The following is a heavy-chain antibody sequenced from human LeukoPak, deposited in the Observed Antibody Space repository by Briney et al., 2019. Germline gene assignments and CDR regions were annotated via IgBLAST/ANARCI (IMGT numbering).Heavy chain of an antibody. CDR2: IRSKANSYAT. CDR1: GFTFSGSA. V-gene: IGHV3-73*01. CDR3: TRNFGDCGGDCSFWRYYYYMDI. D-gene: IGHD2-21*02. Sequence: PGGSLRLSCAASGFTFSGSAMHWVRQASGKGLEWVGRIRSKANSYATAYAASVKGRFTISRDDSKNTAYLQMNSLKTEDTAVYYCTRNFGDCGGDCSFWRYYYYMDIWGKGTTVTVSS. J-gene: IGHJ6*03.